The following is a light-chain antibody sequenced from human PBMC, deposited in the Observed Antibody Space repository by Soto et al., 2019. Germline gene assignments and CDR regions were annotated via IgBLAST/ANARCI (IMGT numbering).Light chain of an antibody. CDR1: SSDVGGYNY. CDR3: SSYAGSNNVV. J-gene: IGLJ2*01. CDR2: EVR. Sequence: QSALTQPPSASGSPGQSVTISCTGTSSDVGGYNYVSWYQQHPGKAPKLMIYEVRQRPSGVPDRFSGSKSGNTASLTVSGLEAEDEAEYKCSSYAGSNNVVFGGGTKVTVL. V-gene: IGLV2-8*01.